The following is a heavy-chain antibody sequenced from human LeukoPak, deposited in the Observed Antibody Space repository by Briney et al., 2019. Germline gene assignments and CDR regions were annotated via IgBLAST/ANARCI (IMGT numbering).Heavy chain of an antibody. CDR2: ISYDGSNK. CDR1: GFTFSSYA. D-gene: IGHD2-2*01. J-gene: IGHJ4*02. Sequence: GGSLRLSCAASGFTFSSYAMQWVRQAPGKGLEWVAVISYDGSNKYYADSVKGRFTISRDNSKNTLYLQMNSLRAEDTAVYYCMGYCSSTSCSIDYWGQGTLVTVSS. V-gene: IGHV3-30-3*01. CDR3: MGYCSSTSCSIDY.